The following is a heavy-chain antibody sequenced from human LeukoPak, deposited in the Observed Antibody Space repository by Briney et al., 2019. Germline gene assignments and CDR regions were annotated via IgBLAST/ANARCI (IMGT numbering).Heavy chain of an antibody. CDR2: IYRRGAT. J-gene: IGHJ4*02. V-gene: IGHV4-4*09. CDR1: ADSMNEYY. CDR3: VASYSTSSGVDH. D-gene: IGHD2/OR15-2a*01. Sequence: SETLSLTCDVVADSMNEYYWSWIRQSPGGGLEWIGYIYRRGATNYILSLRSRVTVSVDKSNWQVSLTLKSVTAADTAVYYCVASYSTSSGVDHWGQGTLVTVSS.